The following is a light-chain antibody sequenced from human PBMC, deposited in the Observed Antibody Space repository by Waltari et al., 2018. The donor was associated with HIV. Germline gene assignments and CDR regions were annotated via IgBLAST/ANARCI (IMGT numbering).Light chain of an antibody. Sequence: QSALTQPRSVSGSPGQSVTISCTGSSRDVGSSDYVSWYQHFPGGAPKVVIYEVIPRPSAIPDRFSASKSGNTAYLRISGLRNDDEGDYYCCSYAGSYTYVFGGGTTLTVL. V-gene: IGLV2-11*01. CDR1: SRDVGSSDY. CDR2: EVI. J-gene: IGLJ2*01. CDR3: CSYAGSYTYV.